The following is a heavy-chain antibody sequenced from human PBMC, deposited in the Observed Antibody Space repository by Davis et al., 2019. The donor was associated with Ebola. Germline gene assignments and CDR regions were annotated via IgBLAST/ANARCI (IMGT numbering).Heavy chain of an antibody. V-gene: IGHV1-2*06. CDR3: ARGAFNTEGYF. D-gene: IGHD5-18*01. CDR2: ISPNNGGT. CDR1: GYTFTGYY. J-gene: IGHJ4*02. Sequence: ASVKVSCKASGYTFTGYYIHWVRQAPGQGLEWMGRISPNNGGTNFAQKFQVRVAMTADTSVSTAYMELSRLTSDDTAIYYCARGAFNTEGYFWGQGTLVTVSS.